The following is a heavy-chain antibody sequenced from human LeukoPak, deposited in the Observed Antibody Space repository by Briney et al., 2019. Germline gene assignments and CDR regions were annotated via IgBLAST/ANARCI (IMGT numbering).Heavy chain of an antibody. V-gene: IGHV3-64*01. D-gene: IGHD6-13*01. J-gene: IGHJ4*02. CDR3: ARVGYSSSWYVSYYFDY. CDR1: GFAFSGYA. Sequence: GGSLRLSCAASGFAFSGYAMHWVRQAPGKGLAYVSAITNNGVNTYYTNSVKGRFTVSRDDSKNTLYLQMNSLRAEDTAVYYCARVGYSSSWYVSYYFDYWGQGTLVTVSS. CDR2: ITNNGVNT.